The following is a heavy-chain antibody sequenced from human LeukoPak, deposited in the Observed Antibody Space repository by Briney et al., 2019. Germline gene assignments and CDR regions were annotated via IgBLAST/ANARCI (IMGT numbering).Heavy chain of an antibody. CDR2: ISSSGSTI. CDR1: GFTFSDYY. D-gene: IGHD2-15*01. V-gene: IGHV3-11*01. CDR3: AARYEGYCSGGSCPRIDY. J-gene: IGHJ4*02. Sequence: GGSLRLSCAASGFTFSDYYMSWIRQAPGKGLEWVSYISSSGSTIYYADSVKGRFTISRDNAKNSLYPQMNSLRAEDTAVYYCAARYEGYCSGGSCPRIDYWGQGTLVTVSS.